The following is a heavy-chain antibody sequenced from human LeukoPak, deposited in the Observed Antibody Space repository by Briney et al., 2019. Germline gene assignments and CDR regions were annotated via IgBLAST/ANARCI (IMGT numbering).Heavy chain of an antibody. J-gene: IGHJ4*02. CDR1: GGTFSSYA. Sequence: SVKVSCKASGGTFSSYAISWVRQAPGQGLEWMGGIIPIFGTANYAQKFQGRVTITADESTSTAYMELSSLRSEDTAVYYCASPGIAVAGFDYWGQGTLDTVSS. CDR2: IIPIFGTA. V-gene: IGHV1-69*13. D-gene: IGHD6-19*01. CDR3: ASPGIAVAGFDY.